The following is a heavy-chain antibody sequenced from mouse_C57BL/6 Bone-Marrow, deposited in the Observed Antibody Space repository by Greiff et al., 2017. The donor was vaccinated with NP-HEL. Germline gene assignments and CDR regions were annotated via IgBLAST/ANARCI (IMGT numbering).Heavy chain of an antibody. V-gene: IGHV3-6*01. CDR3: ASPYSNYLAWFAY. Sequence: DVKLVESGPGLVKPSQSLSLTCSVTGYSITSGYYWNWIRQFPGNKLEWMGYISYDGSNNYNPSLKNRISITRDTSKNQFFLKLNSVTTEDTATYYCASPYSNYLAWFAYWGQGTLVTVSA. D-gene: IGHD2-5*01. J-gene: IGHJ3*01. CDR1: GYSITSGYY. CDR2: ISYDGSN.